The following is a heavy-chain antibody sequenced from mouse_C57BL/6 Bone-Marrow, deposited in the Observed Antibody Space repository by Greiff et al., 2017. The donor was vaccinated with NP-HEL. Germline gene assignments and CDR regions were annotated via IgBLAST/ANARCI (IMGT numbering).Heavy chain of an antibody. J-gene: IGHJ4*01. D-gene: IGHD2-1*01. V-gene: IGHV2-6-1*01. CDR1: GFSLTSYG. CDR2: IWSDGST. Sequence: VQLQQSGPGLVAPSQSLSITCTVSGFSLTSYGVHWVRQPPGKGLEWLVVIWSDGSTTYNSALKSGLSISKDNSKSQVFLKMNSLQTDDTAMYYCARHTIYGTYAMDYWGQGTSVTVSS. CDR3: ARHTIYGTYAMDY.